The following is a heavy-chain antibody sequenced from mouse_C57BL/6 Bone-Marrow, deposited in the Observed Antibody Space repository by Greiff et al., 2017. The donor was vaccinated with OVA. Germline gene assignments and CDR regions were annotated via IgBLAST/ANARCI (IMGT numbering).Heavy chain of an antibody. D-gene: IGHD1-1*01. J-gene: IGHJ2*01. CDR2: IGPVSGST. CDR3: ATPIYYCGSSYVDD. Sequence: VLLVESGAELVKPGASVKISCKASGYTFTDYYINWVKQRPGQGLEWIGKIGPVSGSTYYTETFKGKATLTADKSSSTAYMQLSSLTSENSAVYFGATPIYYCGSSYVDDWGQGTTLTVSS. CDR1: GYTFTDYY. V-gene: IGHV1-77*01.